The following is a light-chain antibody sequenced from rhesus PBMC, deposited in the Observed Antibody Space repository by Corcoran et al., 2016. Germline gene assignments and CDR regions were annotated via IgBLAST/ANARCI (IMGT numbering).Light chain of an antibody. CDR2: AAS. J-gene: IGKJ1*01. CDR3: QQGYNTPPT. CDR1: QGISSW. Sequence: DIQMTQSPSSLSASVGDKVTITCRASQGISSWLAWYQQKPGKAPNLLIYAASSLQSGVPTRFSGSGSGTYYTPPISSLQPEDFATYYCQQGYNTPPTFGQGTKVEIK. V-gene: IGKV1-18*01.